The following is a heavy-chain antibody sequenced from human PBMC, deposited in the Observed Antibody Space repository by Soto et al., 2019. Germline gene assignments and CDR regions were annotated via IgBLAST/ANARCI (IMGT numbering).Heavy chain of an antibody. CDR3: ARDPLGFSIAARRSWVDY. Sequence: PGGSLRLSCAASGFTFSSYGMHWVRQAPGKGLEWVAVIWYDGSNKYYADSVKGRFAISRDNSKNKLYLQMNSLRAEDTAVYYCARDPLGFSIAARRSWVDYWGQGTLVTVSS. D-gene: IGHD6-6*01. V-gene: IGHV3-33*01. CDR1: GFTFSSYG. CDR2: IWYDGSNK. J-gene: IGHJ4*02.